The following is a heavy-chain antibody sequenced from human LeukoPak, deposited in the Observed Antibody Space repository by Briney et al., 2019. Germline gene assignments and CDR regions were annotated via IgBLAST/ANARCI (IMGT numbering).Heavy chain of an antibody. J-gene: IGHJ4*02. CDR1: GGSFSGYY. V-gene: IGHV4-34*01. CDR2: INHSGST. Sequence: SETLSLTCAVYGGSFSGYYWSWIRQPPGKGLEWIGEINHSGSTNYNPSLKSRVTISVDTSKNQFSLQLNSVTPEDTAEYYCAREGGGNYDYVWGSYRPLNYFDYWGQGTLVTVSS. CDR3: AREGGGNYDYVWGSYRPLNYFDY. D-gene: IGHD3-16*02.